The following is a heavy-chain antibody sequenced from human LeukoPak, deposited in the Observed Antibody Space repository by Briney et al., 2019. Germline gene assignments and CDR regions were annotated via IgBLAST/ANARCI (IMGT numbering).Heavy chain of an antibody. V-gene: IGHV4-59*01. CDR2: IYYSGST. J-gene: IGHJ4*02. CDR1: GGSIGSYY. CDR3: ARGPMGIVDY. D-gene: IGHD2-2*03. Sequence: SETLSLTCTVSGGSIGSYYWSWIRQPPGKGLEWIGYIYYSGSTNYNPSLKSRVTISVDTSKNQFSLKLSSVTAADTAVYYCARGPMGIVDYWGQGTLVTVSS.